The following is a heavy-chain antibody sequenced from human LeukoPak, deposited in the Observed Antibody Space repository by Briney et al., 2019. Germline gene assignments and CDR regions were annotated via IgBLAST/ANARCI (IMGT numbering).Heavy chain of an antibody. Sequence: GGSLRLSCAASGFIFSSYNMHWVRQAPGKGLEWVAIIWYDGSNKYYADSVKGRFTISRDNSKKTLYLQMDSLRAEDTAVYYCAGSGYPEGLDFWGQGTLVTVSS. V-gene: IGHV3-33*01. J-gene: IGHJ4*02. CDR1: GFIFSSYN. D-gene: IGHD3-22*01. CDR3: AGSGYPEGLDF. CDR2: IWYDGSNK.